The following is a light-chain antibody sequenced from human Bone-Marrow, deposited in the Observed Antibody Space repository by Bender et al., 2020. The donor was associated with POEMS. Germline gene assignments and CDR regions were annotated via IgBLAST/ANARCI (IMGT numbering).Light chain of an antibody. V-gene: IGLV2-14*03. CDR1: SSDIGRYNY. Sequence: QSALTQPASMSGSPGQSITISCTGTSSDIGRYNYVSWYQQHPGTVPKLIIYDVSHRPSGISHRFSASKSGNTASLTISGLQAEDEADYYCSSYTGSDSVLFGGGTKLTVL. CDR2: DVS. CDR3: SSYTGSDSVL. J-gene: IGLJ2*01.